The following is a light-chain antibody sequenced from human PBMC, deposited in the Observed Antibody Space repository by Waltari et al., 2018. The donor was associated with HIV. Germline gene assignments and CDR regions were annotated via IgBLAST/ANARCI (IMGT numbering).Light chain of an antibody. CDR2: DCS. J-gene: IGLJ3*02. CDR3: SAYTSSSTGV. CDR1: SSDVGGYNY. Sequence: QSALTQPASVSGSPGQSITCSCTGTSSDVGGYNYVSWYQQHPGKAPKLMIYDCSNRPSGVSNRFSGSKSGNTASLTISGLQAEDEADYYCSAYTSSSTGVFGGGTKLTVL. V-gene: IGLV2-14*03.